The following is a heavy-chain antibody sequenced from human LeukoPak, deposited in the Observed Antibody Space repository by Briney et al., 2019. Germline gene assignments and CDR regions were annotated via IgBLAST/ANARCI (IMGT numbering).Heavy chain of an antibody. J-gene: IGHJ4*02. CDR1: GLTFRSYA. D-gene: IGHD3-16*01. CDR3: TRSGTRLGTDFDY. CDR2: INENSRYI. Sequence: GGSLRLSCAGSGLTFRSYAMDWVRQAPGKGLEWVSSINENSRYIYYTDSVKGRFTISRDNAINSLFLYMNSLRVEDTAVYYCTRSGTRLGTDFDYWGQGTLVTVSS. V-gene: IGHV3-21*01.